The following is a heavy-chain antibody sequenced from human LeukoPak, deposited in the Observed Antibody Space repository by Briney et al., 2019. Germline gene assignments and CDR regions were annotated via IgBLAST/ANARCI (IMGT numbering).Heavy chain of an antibody. CDR3: ASGNSADY. D-gene: IGHD4-23*01. Sequence: GGSLRLSCAASGFTFSNYWMTWVRQAPGKGLEWVANIKQDGSEKYCADSVKGRFTVSSDNARKSVYLQLNSLRAEDTAVYYSASGNSADYWGQGTLVTVSS. CDR2: IKQDGSEK. V-gene: IGHV3-7*05. J-gene: IGHJ4*02. CDR1: GFTFSNYW.